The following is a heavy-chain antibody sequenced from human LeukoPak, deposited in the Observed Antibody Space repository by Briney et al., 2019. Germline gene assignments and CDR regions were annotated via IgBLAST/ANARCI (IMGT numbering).Heavy chain of an antibody. J-gene: IGHJ6*02. Sequence: GGSLRLSCAASGFTFSSYAMSWVRQAPGKGLEWVSSISIGSTYYADSVKGRFTISRDNSKNTLYLQMNGLGAEDTALYYCAKYSGSLRKYGMGVWGQGTTVTVSS. CDR2: ISIGST. D-gene: IGHD1-26*01. CDR1: GFTFSSYA. V-gene: IGHV3-23*01. CDR3: AKYSGSLRKYGMGV.